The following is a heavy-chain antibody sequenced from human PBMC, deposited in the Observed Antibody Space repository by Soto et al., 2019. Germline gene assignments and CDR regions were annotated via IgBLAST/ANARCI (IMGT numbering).Heavy chain of an antibody. V-gene: IGHV3-30-3*01. CDR3: ARDPDAGQWLVQSGFDY. D-gene: IGHD6-19*01. J-gene: IGHJ4*02. Sequence: QVQLVESGGGVVQPGRSLRLSCAASGFTFSSYAMHWVRQAPGKGLEWVAVISYDGSNKYYADSVKGRFTISRDNSKNTLYLQMNSLRAEDTAVYYCARDPDAGQWLVQSGFDYWGQGTLVTVSS. CDR1: GFTFSSYA. CDR2: ISYDGSNK.